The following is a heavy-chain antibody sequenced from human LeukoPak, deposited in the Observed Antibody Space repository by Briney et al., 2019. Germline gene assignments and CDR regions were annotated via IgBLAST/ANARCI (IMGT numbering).Heavy chain of an antibody. CDR3: AVGGTYGSGS. Sequence: PGGSLRLSCAASGFTFANTWMHWVRQAPGKGLVWGSLINNDGSTTNYADSVKGRFTISRDNAKNTVYLQMNSLRAEDTAVYYCAVGGTYGSGSWGQGTLVTVSS. J-gene: IGHJ4*02. V-gene: IGHV3-74*01. CDR1: GFTFANTW. D-gene: IGHD3-10*01. CDR2: INNDGSTT.